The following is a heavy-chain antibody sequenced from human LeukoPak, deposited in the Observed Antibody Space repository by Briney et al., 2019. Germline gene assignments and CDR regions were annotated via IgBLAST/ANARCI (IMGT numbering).Heavy chain of an antibody. Sequence: GGSLRLSCAASGFTFSSYEMNWVRQVPGKGLEWVANVNQDGSEKYYVDSVKGRFTISRDNAKNSLYLQMNSLRADDTAIYYCARDGDTSGYSDWGQGTQVTVSS. D-gene: IGHD3-22*01. CDR3: ARDGDTSGYSD. J-gene: IGHJ4*02. CDR2: VNQDGSEK. V-gene: IGHV3-7*01. CDR1: GFTFSSYE.